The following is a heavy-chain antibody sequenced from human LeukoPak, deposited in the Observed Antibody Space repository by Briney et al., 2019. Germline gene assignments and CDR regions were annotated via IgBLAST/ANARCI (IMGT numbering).Heavy chain of an antibody. V-gene: IGHV4-39*07. Sequence: SETLSLTCTVSGGSISSSSYYWGWIRQPPGKGLEWIGSIYYSGSTYYNPSLKSRVTISVDTSKNQFSLKLSSVTAADTAVYYCARGLTWLADKYYFDYWGQGTLVTVSS. J-gene: IGHJ4*02. CDR1: GGSISSSSYY. D-gene: IGHD6-19*01. CDR2: IYYSGST. CDR3: ARGLTWLADKYYFDY.